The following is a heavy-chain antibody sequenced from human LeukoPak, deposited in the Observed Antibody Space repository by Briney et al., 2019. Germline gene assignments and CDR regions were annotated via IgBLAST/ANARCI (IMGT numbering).Heavy chain of an antibody. J-gene: IGHJ4*02. CDR1: GGSISSSNYY. D-gene: IGHD6-13*01. Sequence: SETLSLTCTGSGGSISSSNYYWVWIRQPPGKGRKWIGSIYYSGATYYNPSLESRVTMSVDTSKNQFSLKLSSVTAADTAVYHCARLLPGSSRYFFDYWGQGTLVTVSS. V-gene: IGHV4-39*01. CDR3: ARLLPGSSRYFFDY. CDR2: IYYSGAT.